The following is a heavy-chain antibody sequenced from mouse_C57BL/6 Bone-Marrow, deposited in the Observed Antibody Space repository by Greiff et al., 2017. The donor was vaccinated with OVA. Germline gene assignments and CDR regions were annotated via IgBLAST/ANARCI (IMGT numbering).Heavy chain of an antibody. V-gene: IGHV1-18*01. J-gene: IGHJ1*03. CDR2: INPNNGGT. Sequence: VHLKQSGPELVKPGASVKIPCKASGYTFTDYNMDWVKQSHGKSLEWIGDINPNNGGTIYNQKFKGKATLTVDKSSSTAYMELRSLTSEDTAVYYCARRLRWYFDVWGTGTTVTVSS. D-gene: IGHD1-1*01. CDR1: GYTFTDYN. CDR3: ARRLRWYFDV.